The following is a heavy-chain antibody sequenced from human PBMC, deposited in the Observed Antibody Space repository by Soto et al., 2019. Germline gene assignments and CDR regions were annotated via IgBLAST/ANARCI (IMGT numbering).Heavy chain of an antibody. V-gene: IGHV3-21*01. Sequence: GGSLRLSCAASGFTFSSYSMYWVRQAPGKXLEWVSSISSSSSYIYYADSVKGRFTISRDNAKNSLYLQMNSLRAEDTAVYYCARDQDWNYAPFYYGMDVWGQGTTVTVSS. CDR2: ISSSSSYI. CDR1: GFTFSSYS. J-gene: IGHJ6*02. CDR3: ARDQDWNYAPFYYGMDV. D-gene: IGHD1-7*01.